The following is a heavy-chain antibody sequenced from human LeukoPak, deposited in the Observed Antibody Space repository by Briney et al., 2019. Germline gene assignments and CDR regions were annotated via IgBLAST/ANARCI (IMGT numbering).Heavy chain of an antibody. CDR3: ARVTGYMTEDYFDY. CDR2: MYYSGST. D-gene: IGHD6-13*01. CDR1: GGSISSSSYY. Sequence: SETLSLTCNVSGGSISSSSYYWAWIRQPPGKGLEWIGSMYYSGSTYYNPSLKSRVILSIDTSKNHFSLKLSSVTAADTAVYYCARVTGYMTEDYFDYWGQGTLVTVSS. J-gene: IGHJ4*02. V-gene: IGHV4-39*07.